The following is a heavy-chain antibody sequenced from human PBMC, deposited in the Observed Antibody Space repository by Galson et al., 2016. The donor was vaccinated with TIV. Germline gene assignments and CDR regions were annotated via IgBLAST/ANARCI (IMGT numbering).Heavy chain of an antibody. V-gene: IGHV1-18*04. D-gene: IGHD5-24*01. J-gene: IGHJ6*02. CDR2: ISVHNGNT. Sequence: SVKVSCKDFDYTFSTYGLSWVRQAPGQGLQWIGWISVHNGNTKYAQKLQDRITMTTDTSTNTAYMELRSLRSDDTAVYFCARHGEMAPISYKYNKGMDVWGQGTTVTVSS. CDR1: DYTFSTYG. CDR3: ARHGEMAPISYKYNKGMDV.